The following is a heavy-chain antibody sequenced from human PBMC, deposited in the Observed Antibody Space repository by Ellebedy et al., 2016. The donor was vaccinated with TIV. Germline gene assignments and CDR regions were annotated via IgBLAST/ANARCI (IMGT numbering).Heavy chain of an antibody. Sequence: GGSLRLSCAASGLTFNNHAMIWVRQAPGKGLGWVSTISQSGGATFYADSVKGRFTISRDNAENSLYLQMNSLRVEDTAVYYCTRDPRVADYWGQGTLVTVSS. V-gene: IGHV3-23*01. CDR2: ISQSGGAT. J-gene: IGHJ4*02. D-gene: IGHD2-15*01. CDR1: GLTFNNHA. CDR3: TRDPRVADY.